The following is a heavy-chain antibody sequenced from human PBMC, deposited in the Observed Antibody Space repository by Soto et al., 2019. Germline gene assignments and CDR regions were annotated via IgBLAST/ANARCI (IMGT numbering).Heavy chain of an antibody. CDR1: GFTFSSYA. D-gene: IGHD2-21*01. CDR3: AKDRCLDYSCWFDP. V-gene: IGHV3-23*01. Sequence: PVGSLRLSCAASGFTFSSYAMSWVRQAPGRGLEWVSAISGSGGSTYYADSVKGRFTISRDNSKNTLYLQMNSLRAEDTAVYYCAKDRCLDYSCWFDPWGQGTLVTVSS. J-gene: IGHJ5*02. CDR2: ISGSGGST.